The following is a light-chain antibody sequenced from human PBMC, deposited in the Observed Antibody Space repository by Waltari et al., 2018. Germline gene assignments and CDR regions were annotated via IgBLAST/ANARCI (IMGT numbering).Light chain of an antibody. V-gene: IGLV2-23*02. CDR3: CSYAGSSTY. CDR2: DVS. Sequence: QSALTQPASVSGSPGPSITISCPGTSSDVGGYNYFSWYQQHPGKAPKLMIYDVSKRPSGVSNRFSGSKSGNTASLTISGLQAEDEADYYCCSYAGSSTYFGTGTKVTVL. CDR1: SSDVGGYNY. J-gene: IGLJ1*01.